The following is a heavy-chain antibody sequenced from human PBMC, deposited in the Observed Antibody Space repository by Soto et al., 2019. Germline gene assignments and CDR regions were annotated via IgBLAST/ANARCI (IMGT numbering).Heavy chain of an antibody. Sequence: SETLSLTCTVSGGSISSYYWSWIRQPPGKGLGWIGYIYYSGSTNYNPSLKSRVTISVDTSKNQFSLRLSSVTAADTAVYYCARDRDGSFDYWGQGTLVTVSS. V-gene: IGHV4-59*01. D-gene: IGHD6-19*01. CDR2: IYYSGST. J-gene: IGHJ4*02. CDR1: GGSISSYY. CDR3: ARDRDGSFDY.